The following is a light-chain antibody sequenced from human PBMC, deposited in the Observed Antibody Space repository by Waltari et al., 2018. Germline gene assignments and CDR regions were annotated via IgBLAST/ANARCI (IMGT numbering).Light chain of an antibody. CDR2: CAY. Sequence: EIVLTRSPGTLSWSPGERATLSCRASQSVSRSLAWYQRKPGQAPRLLIYCAYSRATGVPDRFSGSGSGTDFSLTLSRLEPEDFAVYYCQHYVRLPVTFGQGTKVEIK. CDR3: QHYVRLPVT. CDR1: QSVSRS. V-gene: IGKV3-20*01. J-gene: IGKJ1*01.